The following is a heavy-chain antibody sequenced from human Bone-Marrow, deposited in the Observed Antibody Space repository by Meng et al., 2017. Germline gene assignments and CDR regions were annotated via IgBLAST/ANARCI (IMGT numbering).Heavy chain of an antibody. J-gene: IGHJ4*02. CDR3: ARMMGIWGDDFWSGYSYYFDY. V-gene: IGHV4-34*01. CDR2: INHSGST. D-gene: IGHD3-3*01. Sequence: QVQLQQWGAGLLKPSETLSLTCAVSGGSFSGYYWSWIRQPPGKGLEWIGEINHSGSTNYNPSLKSRVTISVDTSKNQFSLKLSSVTAADTAVYYCARMMGIWGDDFWSGYSYYFDYWGQGTLVTVSS. CDR1: GGSFSGYY.